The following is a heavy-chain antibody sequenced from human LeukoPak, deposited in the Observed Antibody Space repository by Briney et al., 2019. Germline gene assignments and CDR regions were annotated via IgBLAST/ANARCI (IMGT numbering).Heavy chain of an antibody. J-gene: IGHJ4*02. V-gene: IGHV3-23*01. CDR2: ISGSGGST. CDR1: GFTFSSYA. Sequence: GGSLRLSCAASGFTFSSYAMSWVRQSPGKGLEWVSAISGSGGSTYYADSVKGRFTISRDNSENTLYLQMNSLRAEDTAVYYCAKVTPPAYYYDSSGGYWGQGTLVTVSS. D-gene: IGHD3-22*01. CDR3: AKVTPPAYYYDSSGGY.